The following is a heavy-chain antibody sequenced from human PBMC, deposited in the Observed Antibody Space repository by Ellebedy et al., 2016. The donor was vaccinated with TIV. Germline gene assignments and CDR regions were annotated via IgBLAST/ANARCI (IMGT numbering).Heavy chain of an antibody. D-gene: IGHD5-12*01. J-gene: IGHJ4*02. CDR1: GGSITSSSYY. V-gene: IGHV4-39*01. Sequence: GSLRLSCTVSGGSITSSSYYWGWIRQPPGKGLEWIGSIFYGGSTYYNPSLKSRVTLSVDTSKKQFSLKLTSVTAADTAMYYCGGGYDFGHWGQGTLVTVSA. CDR2: IFYGGST. CDR3: GGGYDFGH.